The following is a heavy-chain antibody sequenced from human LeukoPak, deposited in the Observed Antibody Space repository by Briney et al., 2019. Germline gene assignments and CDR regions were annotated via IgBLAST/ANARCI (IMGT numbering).Heavy chain of an antibody. V-gene: IGHV1-69*06. D-gene: IGHD3-22*01. CDR2: IIPIFGTA. CDR1: GGTLSSYA. Sequence: SVKVSCKASGGTLSSYAISWVRQAPGQGLEWMGGIIPIFGTANYAQKFQGRVTITADKSTSTAYMELSSLRSDDTAVYYCARENVYHDSSDYYPRFDSWGQGTLVTVSS. J-gene: IGHJ4*02. CDR3: ARENVYHDSSDYYPRFDS.